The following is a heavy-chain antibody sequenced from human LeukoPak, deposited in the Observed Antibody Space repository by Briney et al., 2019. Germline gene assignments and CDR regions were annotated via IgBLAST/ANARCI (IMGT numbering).Heavy chain of an antibody. J-gene: IGHJ5*02. D-gene: IGHD3-22*01. CDR1: GYTFTSYD. V-gene: IGHV1-8*03. CDR3: ARGRSMWYYDSSGYYTTSSEYNWFDP. CDR2: MNPTSGNT. Sequence: ASVTVSCKASGYTFTSYDINWVRQATGQGLEWMGWMNPTSGNTAYAQKFQGRVTITRNTSISTAYMELSSLRSEDTAVYYCARGRSMWYYDSSGYYTTSSEYNWFDPWGQGTLVTVSS.